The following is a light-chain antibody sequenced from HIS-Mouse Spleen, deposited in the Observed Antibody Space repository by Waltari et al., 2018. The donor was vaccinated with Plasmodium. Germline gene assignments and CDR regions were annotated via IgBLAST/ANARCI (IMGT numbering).Light chain of an antibody. V-gene: IGLV3-25*03. CDR1: ALPKQY. CDR2: KDS. Sequence: SYELTQPPSVSVSPGQTASITCSGDALPKQYAYWYQQKPGQPPVLVIYKDSERHSGTPERFAGSSSGTTVTLTISGVQAEDEADYYCQSADSSGTPNWVFGGGTKLTVL. J-gene: IGLJ3*02. CDR3: QSADSSGTPNWV.